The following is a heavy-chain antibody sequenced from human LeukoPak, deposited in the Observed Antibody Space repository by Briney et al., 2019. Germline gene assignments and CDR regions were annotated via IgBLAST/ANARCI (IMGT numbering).Heavy chain of an antibody. CDR1: GYTLTELS. V-gene: IGHV1-24*01. Sequence: GASVKVSCKVSGYTLTELSMHWVRQAPGKGLEWMGGFDPEDGETIYAQKFQGRVTMTEDTSTDTAYMEVSSLRSEDTAVYYCATDLPVAGTFTYWGQGTLVTVSS. CDR2: FDPEDGET. J-gene: IGHJ4*02. D-gene: IGHD6-19*01. CDR3: ATDLPVAGTFTY.